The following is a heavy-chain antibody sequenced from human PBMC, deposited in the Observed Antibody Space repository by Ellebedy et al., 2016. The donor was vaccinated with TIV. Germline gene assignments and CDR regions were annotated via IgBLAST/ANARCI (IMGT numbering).Heavy chain of an antibody. CDR3: ARISGTPNYYYGMDV. D-gene: IGHD1-1*01. J-gene: IGHJ6*02. CDR1: GFTFSNYA. CDR2: ISGSGSDT. Sequence: PGGSLRLSCAASGFTFSNYAMNWVRQAPGKGLEWVSGISGSGSDTYYADSVKGRFTISRGNAKNSLYLQMNSLRAEDTAVYYCARISGTPNYYYGMDVWGQGTTVTVSS. V-gene: IGHV3-21*01.